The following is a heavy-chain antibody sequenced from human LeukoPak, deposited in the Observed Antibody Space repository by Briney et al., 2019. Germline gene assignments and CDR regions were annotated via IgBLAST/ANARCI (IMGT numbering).Heavy chain of an antibody. D-gene: IGHD6-13*01. V-gene: IGHV4-61*08. CDR1: GGSISSGGYY. Sequence: SETLSLTCTVSGGSISSGGYYWSWIRQPPGKGLEWIGYIYYSGSTNYNPSLKSRVTISVDTSKNQFSLKLSSVTAADTAVYYCARSGIAAAGPEVWGQGTLVTVSS. CDR3: ARSGIAAAGPEV. CDR2: IYYSGST. J-gene: IGHJ4*02.